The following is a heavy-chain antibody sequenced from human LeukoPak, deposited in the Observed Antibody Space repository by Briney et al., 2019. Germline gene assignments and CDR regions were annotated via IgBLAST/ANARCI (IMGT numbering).Heavy chain of an antibody. V-gene: IGHV4-61*02. Sequence: SQTLSLTCTVSGGSISSGGYYWSWIRQPAGKELEWLGRSYTSGRTYYNPSLRSLVTLSVDTSNNLFSLKLSSMTAATTALYCCARDRSAGGFDPWGQGTLVIVSS. CDR2: SYTSGRT. J-gene: IGHJ5*02. CDR1: GGSISSGGYY. D-gene: IGHD7-27*01. CDR3: ARDRSAGGFDP.